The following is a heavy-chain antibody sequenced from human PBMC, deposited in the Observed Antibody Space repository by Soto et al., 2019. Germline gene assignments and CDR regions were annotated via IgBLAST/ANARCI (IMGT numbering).Heavy chain of an antibody. V-gene: IGHV3-30*18. CDR3: AKDHLTTTVTTVGY. CDR2: ISYHGSDK. D-gene: IGHD4-17*01. J-gene: IGHJ4*02. Sequence: QVQLVESGGGVVQPGRSLRLSCAASGFTFSNYGMHLVRQAPGKGLEWVAVISYHGSDKYYADSVKGRFTISRDNSKNTLYLQLDSLRAEDTAVYYCAKDHLTTTVTTVGYWGQGTLVTVSS. CDR1: GFTFSNYG.